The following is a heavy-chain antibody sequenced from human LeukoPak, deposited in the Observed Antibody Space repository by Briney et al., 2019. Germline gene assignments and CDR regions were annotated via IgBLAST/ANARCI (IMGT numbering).Heavy chain of an antibody. V-gene: IGHV3-23*01. Sequence: TGGSLRLSCAASGFTLSTYGMTWVRQAPGKGLEWVSSISGSGVNTYYADSVKGRFTISRDNSKNTLYLQMNSLRTEDTAVYYCARDPAATGDYFDYWGQGTLVTVSS. J-gene: IGHJ4*02. D-gene: IGHD6-13*01. CDR3: ARDPAATGDYFDY. CDR1: GFTLSTYG. CDR2: ISGSGVNT.